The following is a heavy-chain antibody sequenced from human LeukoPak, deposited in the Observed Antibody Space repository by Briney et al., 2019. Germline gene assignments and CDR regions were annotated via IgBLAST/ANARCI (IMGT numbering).Heavy chain of an antibody. CDR3: ARDIDNYGDYIPY. Sequence: SETLSLTCTVSGGSISSYYWSWIRQPPGKGLEWIGYIYYSGSTNYNPSLKSRVTISVDTSKNQFSLKLSSVTAADTAVYYCARDIDNYGDYIPYWGQGTLVTVSS. V-gene: IGHV4-59*01. D-gene: IGHD4-17*01. CDR1: GGSISSYY. CDR2: IYYSGST. J-gene: IGHJ4*02.